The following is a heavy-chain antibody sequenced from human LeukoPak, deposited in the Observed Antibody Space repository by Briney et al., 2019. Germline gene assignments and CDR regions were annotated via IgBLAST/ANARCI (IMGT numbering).Heavy chain of an antibody. Sequence: SETLSLTCTVSGGSISGHYWSWIRQPPGKGLEWIWFIHYSGSTYYHPSLNSRVTMSIDTSNNQFSLKLSSVTAADTAIYYCARGGNCSGGTCSSFPGASFEYWGPGTLVTVSS. CDR2: IHYSGST. CDR1: GGSISGHY. V-gene: IGHV4-59*11. J-gene: IGHJ4*02. CDR3: ARGGNCSGGTCSSFPGASFEY. D-gene: IGHD2-15*01.